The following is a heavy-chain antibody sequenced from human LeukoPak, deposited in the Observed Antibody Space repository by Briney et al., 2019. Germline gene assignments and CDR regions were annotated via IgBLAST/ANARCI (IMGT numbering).Heavy chain of an antibody. Sequence: GGSLRLSCAASGFTFSSYAMSWVRQAPGKGLEWVSVISASGGSTYYADSVKGRFTISRDNSKNTLYLQVNSLRVEDTAVYYCAKVVVRGSYYFDHWGQGTLVTVSS. V-gene: IGHV3-23*01. CDR3: AKVVVRGSYYFDH. CDR1: GFTFSSYA. J-gene: IGHJ4*02. CDR2: ISASGGST. D-gene: IGHD3-10*01.